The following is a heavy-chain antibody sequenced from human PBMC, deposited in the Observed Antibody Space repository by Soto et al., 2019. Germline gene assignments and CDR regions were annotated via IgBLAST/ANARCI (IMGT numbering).Heavy chain of an antibody. CDR3: TTSIYGDLTGDAFDI. D-gene: IGHD4-17*01. V-gene: IGHV3-15*01. CDR1: GFTFSNAW. CDR2: IKSKTDGGTT. Sequence: EVQLVESGGGLVKPGGSLRLSCAASGFTFSNAWMSWVRQAPGKGLEWVGRIKSKTDGGTTDYAAPVKGRFTISRDDSKNTLYLQMNSLQTEDTAVYYCTTSIYGDLTGDAFDIWGQGTMVTVSS. J-gene: IGHJ3*02.